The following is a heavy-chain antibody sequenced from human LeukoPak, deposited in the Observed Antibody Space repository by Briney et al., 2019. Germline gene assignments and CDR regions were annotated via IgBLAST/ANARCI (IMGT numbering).Heavy chain of an antibody. CDR3: ARVEYYDSSGYYYVY. D-gene: IGHD3-22*01. CDR1: GYTLTGYY. Sequence: GASVKVSCKASGYTLTGYYMRWVRQAPGQGLEWMGRINPNSGGTNYAQKFQGRVAMTRDTSISTAYMELSRLRSDHTAVYYCARVEYYDSSGYYYVYWGQGTLVTVSS. J-gene: IGHJ4*02. CDR2: INPNSGGT. V-gene: IGHV1-2*06.